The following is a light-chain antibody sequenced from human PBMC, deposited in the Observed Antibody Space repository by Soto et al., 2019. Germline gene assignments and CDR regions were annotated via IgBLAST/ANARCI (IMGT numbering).Light chain of an antibody. Sequence: DIQMTQSPSSLSASVGDRVTITCRASQSITSYLNWYQQKPGKAPQLLIYAASSLQSGVPSRFSGTGSGTDFTLTISSLQPEDFATDYCEQSYSTPYTFGPGTKLEIK. V-gene: IGKV1-39*01. CDR1: QSITSY. CDR2: AAS. J-gene: IGKJ2*01. CDR3: EQSYSTPYT.